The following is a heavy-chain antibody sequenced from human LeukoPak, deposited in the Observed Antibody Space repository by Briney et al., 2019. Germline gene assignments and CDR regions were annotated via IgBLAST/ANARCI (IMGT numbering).Heavy chain of an antibody. CDR3: ARGLGGGPRAVGAIYHYYYMDV. CDR2: ISAYNGNT. Sequence: ASVKVSCKASGYTFTSYGISWVRQAPGQGLEWMGWISAYNGNTNYAQKLQGRVTMTTDTSTSTAYMELRSLRSDDTAVYYCARGLGGGPRAVGAIYHYYYMDVWGKGTTVTVSS. D-gene: IGHD1-26*01. J-gene: IGHJ6*03. V-gene: IGHV1-18*01. CDR1: GYTFTSYG.